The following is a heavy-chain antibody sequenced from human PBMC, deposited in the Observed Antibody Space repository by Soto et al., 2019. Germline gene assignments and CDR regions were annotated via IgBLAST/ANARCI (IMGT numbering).Heavy chain of an antibody. CDR2: ISGSGGST. Sequence: AGGSLRLSCGASGLTFITYGISWVRQAPGKGLEWVSGISGSGGSTYYANSVKGRFTISRDNSKNTLYLQMNSLRAEDTAVYYCAKDGERGSYYFDYWGQGTLVTVSS. V-gene: IGHV3-23*01. CDR1: GLTFITYG. J-gene: IGHJ4*02. D-gene: IGHD1-26*01. CDR3: AKDGERGSYYFDY.